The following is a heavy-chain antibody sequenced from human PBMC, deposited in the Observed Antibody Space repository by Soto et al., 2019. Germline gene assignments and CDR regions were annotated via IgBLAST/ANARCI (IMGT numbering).Heavy chain of an antibody. CDR2: INHSGST. CDR1: GGSISSSRCH. Sequence: SETLSLTCTVSGGSISSSRCHWGWIRQPPGKGLEWIGEINHSGSTNYNPSLKSRVTISVDTSKNQFSLKLSSVTAADTAVYYCARGSGYSGYDSRRFDYWGQGTLVTVSS. D-gene: IGHD5-12*01. J-gene: IGHJ4*02. CDR3: ARGSGYSGYDSRRFDY. V-gene: IGHV4-39*07.